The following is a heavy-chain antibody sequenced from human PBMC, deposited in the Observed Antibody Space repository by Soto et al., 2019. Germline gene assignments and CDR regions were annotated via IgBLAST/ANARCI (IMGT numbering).Heavy chain of an antibody. V-gene: IGHV3-33*01. CDR3: VRDPLGSGWAFDY. D-gene: IGHD6-19*01. J-gene: IGHJ4*02. Sequence: QEQVVESWGGVVQPGRSLRLSCAASGFTLSSYAMHWVRQAPGNGLEWVAMIWSDGTTTYYAESVKGRFTISRDSSKKTGYLQMNSLRVDDTAVYYCVRDPLGSGWAFDYWGQGTLVTVSS. CDR2: IWSDGTTT. CDR1: GFTLSSYA.